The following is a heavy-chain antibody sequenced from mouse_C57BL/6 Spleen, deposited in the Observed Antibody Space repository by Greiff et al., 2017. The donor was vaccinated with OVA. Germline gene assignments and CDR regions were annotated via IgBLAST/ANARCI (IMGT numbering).Heavy chain of an antibody. Sequence: VQLQQPGAELVRPGSSVKLSCKASGYTFTSYWMHWVKQRPIQGLEWIGNIDPSDSETHYNQKFKDKATLTVDKSSSTAYMQLSSLTSEDSAVYYCARNVAQAVDYWGQGTTLTVSS. D-gene: IGHD3-2*02. J-gene: IGHJ2*01. V-gene: IGHV1-52*01. CDR1: GYTFTSYW. CDR3: ARNVAQAVDY. CDR2: IDPSDSET.